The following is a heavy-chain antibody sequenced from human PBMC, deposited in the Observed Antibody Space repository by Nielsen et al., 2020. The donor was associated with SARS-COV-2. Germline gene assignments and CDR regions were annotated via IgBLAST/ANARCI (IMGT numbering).Heavy chain of an antibody. D-gene: IGHD3-3*01. V-gene: IGHV3-30*04. CDR3: AKDVWSGAHQIGPDY. CDR2: VSRDGSDT. CDR1: GFTFSSYA. J-gene: IGHJ4*02. Sequence: GESLKISCAASGFTFSSYAMHWVRQAPGKGLEWVAIVSRDGSDTFYVDSLRGRFTISRDNSKNTVYLQMNSLRAEDTAVYHCAKDVWSGAHQIGPDYWGQGTLVTVSS.